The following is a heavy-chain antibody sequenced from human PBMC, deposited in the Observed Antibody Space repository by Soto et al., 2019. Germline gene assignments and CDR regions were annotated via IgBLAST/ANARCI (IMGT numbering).Heavy chain of an antibody. CDR1: GYTFSNSG. CDR3: AREARGRWLQYAEYFQH. CDR2: INSDNGNT. V-gene: IGHV1-18*01. Sequence: GASVKVSCKASGYTFSNSGISWVRQAPGQGLEWLGWINSDNGNTNYAQHLQGRVTLTTDTSTSTVYMDLRSLRSEDTAVYYCAREARGRWLQYAEYFQHWGQGTLVTVSS. D-gene: IGHD3-16*01. J-gene: IGHJ1*01.